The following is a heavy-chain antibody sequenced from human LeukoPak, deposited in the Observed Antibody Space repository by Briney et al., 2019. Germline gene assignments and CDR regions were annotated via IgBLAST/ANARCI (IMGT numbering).Heavy chain of an antibody. V-gene: IGHV4-61*02. CDR1: GGSISSGSYY. D-gene: IGHD2-21*02. CDR2: IYTSGST. Sequence: SQTLSLTCTVSGGSISSGSYYWSWIRQPAGKGLEWIGRIYTSGSTNYNPSLKSRVTISVDTSKNQFSLKLSSVTAADTAVYYCARLDGAYCGGDCPFDYWGQGTLVTVSS. J-gene: IGHJ4*02. CDR3: ARLDGAYCGGDCPFDY.